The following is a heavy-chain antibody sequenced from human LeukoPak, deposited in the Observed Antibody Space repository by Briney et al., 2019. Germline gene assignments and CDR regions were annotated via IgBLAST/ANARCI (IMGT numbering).Heavy chain of an antibody. CDR1: GGTFSSYA. CDR3: ARRDYYDSSGYYH. CDR2: IIPIFGTA. V-gene: IGHV1-69*05. J-gene: IGHJ5*02. D-gene: IGHD3-22*01. Sequence: SVKVSCKASGGTFSSYAISWVRQAPGQGLEWMGGIIPIFGTANYAQKFQGRVTITTDESTSTAYMELSSLRSEDTAEYYCARRDYYDSSGYYHWGQGTLVTVSS.